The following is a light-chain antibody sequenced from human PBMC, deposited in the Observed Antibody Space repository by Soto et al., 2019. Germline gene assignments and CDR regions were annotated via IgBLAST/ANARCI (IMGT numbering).Light chain of an antibody. CDR3: QRYNSAPWT. Sequence: DIQMTQSPSSLSASVGDRVTITCLASQGISNSLAWYQQKPGKVPKLLIYAASTLQSGVPSRFSGSGSGTDFSLTISSLQPEDVATYYCQRYNSAPWTFGQGTKVEI. CDR2: AAS. J-gene: IGKJ1*01. CDR1: QGISNS. V-gene: IGKV1-27*01.